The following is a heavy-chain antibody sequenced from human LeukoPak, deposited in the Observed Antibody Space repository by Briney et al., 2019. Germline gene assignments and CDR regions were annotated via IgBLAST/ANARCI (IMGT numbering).Heavy chain of an antibody. D-gene: IGHD6-13*01. CDR2: ISYDGSNK. J-gene: IGHJ4*02. CDR1: GFTFSNYA. CDR3: AREIAAAV. V-gene: IGHV3-30-3*01. Sequence: GGSLRLSCAASGFTFSNYAMHWVRQAPGKGLEWVAVISYDGSNKYYADSVKGRFTISRDNSKNTLYLQMNSLRAEDTAVYYCAREIAAAVWGQGTLVTVSS.